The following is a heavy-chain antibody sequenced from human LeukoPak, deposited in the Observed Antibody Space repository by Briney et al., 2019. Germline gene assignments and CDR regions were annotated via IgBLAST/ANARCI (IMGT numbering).Heavy chain of an antibody. Sequence: WGSLRLSCAASGFTFSNAWMSWVRQAPGKGLEWVGRIKSKTDGGTTDYAAPVKGRFTISRDDSKNTLYLQMNSLKTEDTAVYYCTTKEYSEGFYFDYWGQGTLVTVSS. CDR2: IKSKTDGGTT. CDR1: GFTFSNAW. J-gene: IGHJ4*02. CDR3: TTKEYSEGFYFDY. V-gene: IGHV3-15*01. D-gene: IGHD5-18*01.